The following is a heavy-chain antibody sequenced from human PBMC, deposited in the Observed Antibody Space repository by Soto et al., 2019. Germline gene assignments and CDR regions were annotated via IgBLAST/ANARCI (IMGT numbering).Heavy chain of an antibody. V-gene: IGHV2-5*02. Sequence: QITLKESGPTLVKPTQTLTLTCTFSGFSLSTSGVGVGWIRQRPGKALEWLALIYWDDDKRYSPSLKSRLTITNDTSKHQVGLTLTNVYLVYTATYYCAHSRYDILTNYHAQFDYYGQGTLVTVSS. CDR2: IYWDDDK. J-gene: IGHJ4*02. D-gene: IGHD3-9*01. CDR1: GFSLSTSGVG. CDR3: AHSRYDILTNYHAQFDY.